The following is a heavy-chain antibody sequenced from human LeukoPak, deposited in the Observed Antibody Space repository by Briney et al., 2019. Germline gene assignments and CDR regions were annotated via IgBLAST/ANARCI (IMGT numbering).Heavy chain of an antibody. D-gene: IGHD1-26*01. CDR3: ARDRPIVGASDY. Sequence: PTWGSLRLSCAASGFTFSSYWMHWVRQAPGKGLVWVSRINSDGSSTSYADSVKGRFTISRDNAKNTLYLQMNSLRTEDTAVYYCARDRPIVGASDYWGQGTLVTVSS. CDR2: INSDGSST. CDR1: GFTFSSYW. V-gene: IGHV3-74*01. J-gene: IGHJ4*02.